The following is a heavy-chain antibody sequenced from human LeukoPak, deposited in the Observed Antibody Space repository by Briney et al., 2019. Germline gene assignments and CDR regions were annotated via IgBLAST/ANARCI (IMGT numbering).Heavy chain of an antibody. CDR3: ARHKTGSFSTASDY. CDR2: IFHSGST. D-gene: IGHD1-26*01. Sequence: PSETLSLTCTVSGASIRSDTYNYYWGWIRQPPGKGLEWIGGIFHSGSTSYNPSLKSRVTISVDTSKNHFGLNLNSMTASDTAVYYCARHKTGSFSTASDYWGQGTLVTVSS. CDR1: GASIRSDTYNYY. J-gene: IGHJ4*02. V-gene: IGHV4-39*01.